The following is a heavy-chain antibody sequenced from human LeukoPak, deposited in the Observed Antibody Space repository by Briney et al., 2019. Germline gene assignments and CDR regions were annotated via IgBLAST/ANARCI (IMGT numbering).Heavy chain of an antibody. D-gene: IGHD4-23*01. CDR3: ARGVNYYYYYMDV. CDR1: GGSYSGYY. CDR2: IYTSGST. J-gene: IGHJ6*03. V-gene: IGHV4-59*10. Sequence: SETLSLTCAVYGGSYSGYYWSWIRQPAVKGLEWIGRIYTSGSTNYNPSLKSRVTISVDTSKNQFSLKLSSVTAADTAVYYCARGVNYYYYYMDVWGKGTTVTISS.